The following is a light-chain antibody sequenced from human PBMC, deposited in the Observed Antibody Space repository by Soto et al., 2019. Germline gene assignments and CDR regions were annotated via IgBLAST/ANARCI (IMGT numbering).Light chain of an antibody. V-gene: IGKV1-39*01. CDR3: QQSYSTPSIT. CDR1: QSISSY. CDR2: AAS. Sequence: DIQMTQSPSSLSASVGDRVTITCRASQSISSYLNWYQQKPGKAPKLLIYAASSLQSVVSSRFSGSGSGTDFTLTISSLQPEDFATYYCQQSYSTPSITFGQGTRLEIK. J-gene: IGKJ5*01.